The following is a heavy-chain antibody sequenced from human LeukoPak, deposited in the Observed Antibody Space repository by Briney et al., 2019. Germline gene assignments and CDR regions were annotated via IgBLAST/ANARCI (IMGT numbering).Heavy chain of an antibody. V-gene: IGHV3-48*03. J-gene: IGHJ4*02. CDR3: AKPRGQWLGVYYFDY. CDR2: ISSSGSTI. CDR1: GFTFSSYE. Sequence: GGSLRLSCAASGFTFSSYEMNWVRQAPGKGLEWVSYISSSGSTIYYADSVKGRFIISRDNSKNTLYLQMNSLRAEDTAVYYCAKPRGQWLGVYYFDYWGQGTLVTVSS. D-gene: IGHD6-19*01.